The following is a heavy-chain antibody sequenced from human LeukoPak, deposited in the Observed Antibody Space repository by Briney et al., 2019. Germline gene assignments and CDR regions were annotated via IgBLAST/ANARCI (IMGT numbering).Heavy chain of an antibody. CDR3: ARVFRLGELDY. Sequence: TGGSLRLSCASSGFTFSSYWMSWVRQAPGKGLEWVANIKQDGSEKYYVDSVKGRFTISRDNAKNSLYLQMNSLRAEDTAVYYCARVFRLGELDYWGQGTLVTVSS. CDR1: GFTFSSYW. D-gene: IGHD3-16*01. V-gene: IGHV3-7*01. J-gene: IGHJ4*02. CDR2: IKQDGSEK.